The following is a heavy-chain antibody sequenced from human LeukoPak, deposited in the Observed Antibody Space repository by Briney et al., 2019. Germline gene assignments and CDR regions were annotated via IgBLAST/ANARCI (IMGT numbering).Heavy chain of an antibody. Sequence: ASVKVSCKASGYTFTGYYMHWVRQAPGQGLEWMGWINPNSGGTNYAQKLQGRVTMTTDTSTSTAYMELRSLRSDDTAVYYCARSPGYCSSTSCYGVYYYYYMDVWGKGTTVTVSS. CDR3: ARSPGYCSSTSCYGVYYYYYMDV. V-gene: IGHV1-2*02. J-gene: IGHJ6*03. CDR1: GYTFTGYY. D-gene: IGHD2-2*01. CDR2: INPNSGGT.